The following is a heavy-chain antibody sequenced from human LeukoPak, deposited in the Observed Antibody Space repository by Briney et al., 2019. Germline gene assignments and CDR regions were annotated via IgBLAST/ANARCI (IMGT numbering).Heavy chain of an antibody. CDR2: MSYSGST. V-gene: IGHV4-59*01. D-gene: IGHD2-21*02. CDR3: ARVPARRVVTTPTYFDY. CDR1: GGSISSYY. Sequence: PSETLSLTCTVSGGSISSYYWSWIRQPPGKGLEWIGYMSYSGSTNYNPSLKSRVTISVDTSKNQFSLKLSSVTAADTAVYYCARVPARRVVTTPTYFDYWGLGTLVTVSS. J-gene: IGHJ4*02.